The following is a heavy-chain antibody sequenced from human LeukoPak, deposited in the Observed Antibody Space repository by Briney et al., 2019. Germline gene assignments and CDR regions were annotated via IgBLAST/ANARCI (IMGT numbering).Heavy chain of an antibody. CDR1: GYTITNNY. CDR2: INPSGTGT. Sequence: ASVKVSCKASGYTITNNYMHWVRQAPGQGLEWMGVINPSGTGTSYAQKFQGRITMSRDASTSTVYMELSSLRSEDTAFYYCATDHSMANTAWWFDPWGQGTLVTVSS. J-gene: IGHJ5*02. V-gene: IGHV1-46*01. D-gene: IGHD5-24*01. CDR3: ATDHSMANTAWWFDP.